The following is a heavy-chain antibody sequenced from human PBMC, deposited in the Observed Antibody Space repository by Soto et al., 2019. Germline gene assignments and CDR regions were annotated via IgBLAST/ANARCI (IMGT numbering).Heavy chain of an antibody. D-gene: IGHD3-22*01. CDR3: ATNPLYYYDSSGPEDAFDI. V-gene: IGHV1-18*01. J-gene: IGHJ3*02. Sequence: ASVKVSCKASGYTFTSYGISWVRQAPGQGLEWMGWISAYNGNTNYAQKFQGRVTMTEDTSTDTAYMELSSLRSEDTAVYYCATNPLYYYDSSGPEDAFDIWGQGTMVTVSS. CDR1: GYTFTSYG. CDR2: ISAYNGNT.